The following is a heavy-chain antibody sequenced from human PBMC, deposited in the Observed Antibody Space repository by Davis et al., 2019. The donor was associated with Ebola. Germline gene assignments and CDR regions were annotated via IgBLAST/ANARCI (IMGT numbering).Heavy chain of an antibody. CDR1: GDSISTSNW. CDR2: INHSGTI. Sequence: PSETLSLTCAVSGDSISTSNWWSWVRQPPGKGLEWIGEINHSGTINYNPSLKSRVTISVDTSKNQFSLRLSSVTAADTAVYYCARPYYDSSGPGFDPWGQGTLVTVSS. D-gene: IGHD3-22*01. J-gene: IGHJ5*02. CDR3: ARPYYDSSGPGFDP. V-gene: IGHV4-4*02.